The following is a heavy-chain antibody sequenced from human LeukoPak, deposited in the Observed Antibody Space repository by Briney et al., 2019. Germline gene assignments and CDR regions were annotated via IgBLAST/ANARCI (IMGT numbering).Heavy chain of an antibody. D-gene: IGHD3-9*01. CDR3: ARSLEYYDILTGYYRGYFDY. Sequence: SETLSLTCAVSGGSISSGGYSWSWIRQPPGKGLEWIGYIYHTGNTYYNPSLKSRVTISVDRSKNQFSLKLSSVTAADTAVYYCARSLEYYDILTGYYRGYFDYWGQGTLVTVSS. CDR2: IYHTGNT. CDR1: GGSISSGGYS. J-gene: IGHJ4*02. V-gene: IGHV4-30-2*01.